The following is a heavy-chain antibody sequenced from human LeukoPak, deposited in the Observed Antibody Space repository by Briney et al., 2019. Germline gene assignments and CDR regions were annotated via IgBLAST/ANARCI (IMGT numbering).Heavy chain of an antibody. J-gene: IGHJ5*02. D-gene: IGHD2-2*01. Sequence: GSLRLSCAGSGFTLSSYWMSWIRQPPGKGLEWIGEINHSGSTNYNPSLKSRVTISVDTSKNQFSLKLSSVTAADTAVYYCARGRIVVVPAARLRFDPWGQGTLVTVSS. CDR1: GFTLSSYW. V-gene: IGHV4-34*01. CDR3: ARGRIVVVPAARLRFDP. CDR2: INHSGST.